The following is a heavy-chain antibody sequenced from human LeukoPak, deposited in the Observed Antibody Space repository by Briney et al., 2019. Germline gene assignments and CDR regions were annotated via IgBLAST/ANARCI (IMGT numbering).Heavy chain of an antibody. D-gene: IGHD3-3*01. CDR3: ARDLAPNYDCWSGYTYYFDY. CDR2: ISSSGSTI. Sequence: GGSLRLSCAASGCTFSNEMNWIRQAPGKGLEWVSYISSSGSTIYYAESVKGRFTISRDNAKNSLYLQMNSLRAEDTAVYYCARDLAPNYDCWSGYTYYFDYWGQGTLVTVSS. CDR1: GCTFSNE. V-gene: IGHV3-48*03. J-gene: IGHJ4*02.